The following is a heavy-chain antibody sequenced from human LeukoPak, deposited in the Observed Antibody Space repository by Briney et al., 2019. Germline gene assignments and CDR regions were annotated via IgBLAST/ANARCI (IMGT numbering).Heavy chain of an antibody. CDR1: RFTFNSYA. Sequence: GGSLRLSCAASRFTFNSYAMHWVRQAPGKGLEWVAVISYDGSNKYYADSVKGRFTISRDNSKNTLYLQMNSLRAEDTAVYYCARVSAGGDYVDYWGQGTLVTVSS. V-gene: IGHV3-30*04. J-gene: IGHJ4*02. D-gene: IGHD6-19*01. CDR2: ISYDGSNK. CDR3: ARVSAGGDYVDY.